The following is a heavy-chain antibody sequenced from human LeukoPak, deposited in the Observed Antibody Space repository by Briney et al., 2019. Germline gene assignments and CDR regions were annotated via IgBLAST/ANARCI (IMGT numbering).Heavy chain of an antibody. V-gene: IGHV3-30*02. CDR2: IQYDGSNK. J-gene: IGHJ4*02. Sequence: GGSLRLSCAASGFMFSSYGMHWVRQAPGKGLGGVAFIQYDGSNKSYADSVRGRFTISRDNSKNTLYLQMNYPRPEDTALYYCARAVSGYSYGRDYWGQGTLVTVSS. CDR3: ARAVSGYSYGRDY. D-gene: IGHD5-18*01. CDR1: GFMFSSYG.